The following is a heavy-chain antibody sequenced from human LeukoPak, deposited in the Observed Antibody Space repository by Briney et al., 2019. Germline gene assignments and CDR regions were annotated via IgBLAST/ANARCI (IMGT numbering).Heavy chain of an antibody. D-gene: IGHD4-17*01. J-gene: IGHJ4*02. Sequence: GGSLRLSCAASGITFSSYGMHWVRQAPGKGLEWVAVISYDGNNKYYADSVKGRFTISRDNSKNTLYLQMNSLRAEDTAVYYCAREREGGRTTVTTGGGFDYWGQGTLVTVSS. CDR1: GITFSSYG. V-gene: IGHV3-30*03. CDR3: AREREGGRTTVTTGGGFDY. CDR2: ISYDGNNK.